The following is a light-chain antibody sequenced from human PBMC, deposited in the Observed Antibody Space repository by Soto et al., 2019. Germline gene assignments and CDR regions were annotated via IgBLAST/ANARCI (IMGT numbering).Light chain of an antibody. CDR1: HSVRKY. V-gene: IGKV3-11*01. CDR2: DAS. CDR3: QQRSNWPRT. J-gene: IGKJ2*01. Sequence: EIVLTQSPATLSLSPGERATLSCRASHSVRKYLGWYQQKPDQAPRLLIFDASNKATGIPARFSASGSGTDFTLTISSLEPEDFAIYYCQQRSNWPRTFGQGTKLEIK.